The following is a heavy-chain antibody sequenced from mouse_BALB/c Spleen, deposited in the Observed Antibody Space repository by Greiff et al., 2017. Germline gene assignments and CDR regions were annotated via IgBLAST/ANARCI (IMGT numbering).Heavy chain of an antibody. CDR1: GYTFTSYW. CDR2: INPSNGRT. CDR3: ARFDYEFLY. Sequence: QVQLQQPGAELVKPGASVKLSCKASGYTFTSYWMHWVKQRPGQGLEWIGEINPSNGRTNYNEKFKSKATLTVDKSSSPAYMQLSSLASEDSAVYCCARFDYEFLYWGQGTTLTVSS. V-gene: IGHV1S81*02. D-gene: IGHD2-4*01. J-gene: IGHJ2*01.